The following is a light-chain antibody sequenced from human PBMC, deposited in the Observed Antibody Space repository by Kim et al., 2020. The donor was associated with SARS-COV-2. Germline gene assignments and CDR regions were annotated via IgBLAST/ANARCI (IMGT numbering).Light chain of an antibody. J-gene: IGLJ2*01. CDR3: QAWDASTAI. V-gene: IGLV3-1*01. CDR1: KLGDKY. CDR2: QHT. Sequence: SYELTQPPSVSVSPGQTASITCSGDKLGDKYAYWYQQKPGQSPVLVIYQHTKRPSGIPERFSGSSSGNTATLTITGTHGMDEADYYCQAWDASTAIFGGGTQLTVL.